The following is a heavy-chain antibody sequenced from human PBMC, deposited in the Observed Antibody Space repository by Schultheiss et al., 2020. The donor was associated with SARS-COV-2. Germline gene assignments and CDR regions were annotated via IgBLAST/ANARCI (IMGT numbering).Heavy chain of an antibody. Sequence: SETLSLTCAVYGGSFSGYYWSWIRQPPGKGLEWIGYIYYSGSTYYNPSLKSRVTISVDTSKNQFSLKLSSVTAADTAVYYCARAPRTLLVVRAFDIWGQGTMVTVSS. J-gene: IGHJ3*02. V-gene: IGHV4-34*09. CDR2: IYYSGST. CDR1: GGSFSGYY. CDR3: ARAPRTLLVVRAFDI. D-gene: IGHD2-15*01.